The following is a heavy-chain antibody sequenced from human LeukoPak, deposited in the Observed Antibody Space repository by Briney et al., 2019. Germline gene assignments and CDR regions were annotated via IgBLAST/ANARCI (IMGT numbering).Heavy chain of an antibody. D-gene: IGHD3-16*01. J-gene: IGHJ4*02. V-gene: IGHV3-21*01. CDR3: ARDPPLGVWPTRDY. Sequence: GGSLRLSCAASGFTFSSYSMNWVRQAPGKGLEWVSSISSSSSYIYYADSVKGRFTISRDNAKNSLYLQMNSLRAEDTAVYYCARDPPLGVWPTRDYWGQGTLVTVSS. CDR2: ISSSSSYI. CDR1: GFTFSSYS.